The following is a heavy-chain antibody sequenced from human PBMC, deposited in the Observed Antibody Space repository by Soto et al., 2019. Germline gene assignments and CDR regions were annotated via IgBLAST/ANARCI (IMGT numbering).Heavy chain of an antibody. V-gene: IGHV1-2*04. Sequence: ASVKVCCEASGYSFTDYHINWVRQAPGQGLEWLGRINPKSGGTSTAQKFQGWVTMTTDTSISTASMELTRLTSDDTAIYYCARGDSTDCSNGVCSFFYNHDMDVWGQGTTVTVSS. CDR3: ARGDSTDCSNGVCSFFYNHDMDV. J-gene: IGHJ6*02. CDR2: INPKSGGT. CDR1: GYSFTDYH. D-gene: IGHD2-8*01.